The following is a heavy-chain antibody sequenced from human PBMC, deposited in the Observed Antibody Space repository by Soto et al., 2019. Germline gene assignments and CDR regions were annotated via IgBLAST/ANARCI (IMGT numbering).Heavy chain of an antibody. Sequence: QVQLVESGGGLVEPGGSLRLSCAASGFSFSDYYMTWIRQAPGKGLEWVSKISGSANTIYYADSVKGRFTVSRDNGKNSVYLHMNSLRAEDTAVYYCASDPYYYASEFWGQGTLVTVSS. J-gene: IGHJ4*02. CDR1: GFSFSDYY. V-gene: IGHV3-11*01. D-gene: IGHD3-10*01. CDR3: ASDPYYYASEF. CDR2: ISGSANTI.